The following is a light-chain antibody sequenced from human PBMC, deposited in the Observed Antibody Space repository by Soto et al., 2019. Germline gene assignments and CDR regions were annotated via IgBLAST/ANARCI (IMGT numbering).Light chain of an antibody. J-gene: IGKJ1*01. CDR3: QQYTDAPPT. V-gene: IGKV3-20*01. CDR1: QSVRSNS. Sequence: IVLAQSPGTLSLSPGERATFSCRASQSVRSNSLAWYQHKPGQAPRLLIYGASSRATGIPGRFSGSGSGTDFNLTISRLEPEAFAVYYCQQYTDAPPTFGQGTKVEIK. CDR2: GAS.